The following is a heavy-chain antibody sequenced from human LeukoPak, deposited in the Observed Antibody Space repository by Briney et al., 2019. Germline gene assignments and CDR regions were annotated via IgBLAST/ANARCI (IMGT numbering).Heavy chain of an antibody. CDR1: DGSISSHY. CDR2: FAYSGTT. Sequence: SETLSLTCTVSDGSISSHYWSWIRQPPGKGLEWIGHFAYSGTTSYNASLKSRVTISVDTSKNQFSLTLTSVTAADTAVYYCAKPHSSGWYGVYDIWGQGTMVTVSS. D-gene: IGHD6-19*01. V-gene: IGHV4-59*08. J-gene: IGHJ3*02. CDR3: AKPHSSGWYGVYDI.